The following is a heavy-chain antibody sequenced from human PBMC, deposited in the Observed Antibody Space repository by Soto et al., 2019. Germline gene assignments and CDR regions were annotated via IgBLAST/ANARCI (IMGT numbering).Heavy chain of an antibody. D-gene: IGHD1-7*01. V-gene: IGHV4-4*07. CDR1: GGSISSYY. J-gene: IGHJ6*02. CDR2: IYTSGST. Sequence: PSETLSLTCTVSGGSISSYYWSWIRQPPGKGLEWVGRIYTSGSTNYNPSLKSRVTMSVDTSKNQFSLKLSSVTAADTAVYYCAGHWVSTNWNSEFYRCMDVWGQGPTVTVSS. CDR3: AGHWVSTNWNSEFYRCMDV.